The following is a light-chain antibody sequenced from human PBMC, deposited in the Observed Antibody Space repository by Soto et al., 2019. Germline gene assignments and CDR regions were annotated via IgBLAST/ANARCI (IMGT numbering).Light chain of an antibody. CDR3: QQYNNWHRAT. Sequence: ILMTQSPATLSVSPGERATLSCRASQSISSKLAWYQQKPGQAPRLLMFRTSSRATGFPASFSGSGSGTEFNLTISSLQSEDFGVYYCQQYNNWHRATFGGGTKVDIK. CDR2: RTS. CDR1: QSISSK. J-gene: IGKJ4*01. V-gene: IGKV3-15*01.